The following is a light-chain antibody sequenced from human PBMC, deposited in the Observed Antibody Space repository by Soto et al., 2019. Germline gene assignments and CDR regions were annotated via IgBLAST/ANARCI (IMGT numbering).Light chain of an antibody. CDR1: QSVNSNY. Sequence: EIVLTQSPGTLSLSPGERATLSCRTSQSVNSNYFAWYQQKPGQAPRLLIYGASSRATGIPDRFSGSGSGTDFTLTISRLEPEDFAVYYCQQYGSSPPLYTFGQGTKLEIK. CDR2: GAS. V-gene: IGKV3-20*01. CDR3: QQYGSSPPLYT. J-gene: IGKJ2*01.